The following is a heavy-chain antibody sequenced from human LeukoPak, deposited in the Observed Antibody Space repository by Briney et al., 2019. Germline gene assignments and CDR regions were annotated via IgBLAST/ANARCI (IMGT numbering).Heavy chain of an antibody. CDR2: ISGSGGST. Sequence: GGSLRLSRAASGFTFSSYAMSWVRQAPGKGLEWVSAISGSGGSTYYADSVKGRFTISRDNSKNTLYLQMNSLRAEDTAVYYCAKDRKSVRFLEWLSVDYWGQRTLVTVSS. V-gene: IGHV3-23*01. J-gene: IGHJ4*02. CDR3: AKDRKSVRFLEWLSVDY. D-gene: IGHD3-3*01. CDR1: GFTFSSYA.